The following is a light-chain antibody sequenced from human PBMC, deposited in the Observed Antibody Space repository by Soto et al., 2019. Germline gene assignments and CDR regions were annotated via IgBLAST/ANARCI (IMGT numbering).Light chain of an antibody. V-gene: IGLV1-51*01. CDR3: GTWDYSLTAFV. Sequence: QSVLTQPPSVSAAPGEKVTISCSGRTSNIVNNFVSWYRQFPGTAPQLLIHDNNKRPSGIPERFSGSKGGSSATLGITGLQTGDEALYYCGTWDYSLTAFVFGGGTKLTVL. J-gene: IGLJ2*01. CDR1: TSNIVNNF. CDR2: DNN.